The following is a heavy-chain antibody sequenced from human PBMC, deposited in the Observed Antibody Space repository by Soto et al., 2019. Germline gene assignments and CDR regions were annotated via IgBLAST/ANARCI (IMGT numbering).Heavy chain of an antibody. J-gene: IGHJ3*02. CDR2: ISAYNGNT. CDR1: GYTFTSYG. Sequence: ASVKVSCKASGYTFTSYGISWVRQAPGQGLEWMGWISAYNGNTDYAQKLQGRVTMTTDTSTSTAYMELRSLRSDDTAVYYCARDVAAAGNDAFDIWGQGTMVTVSS. D-gene: IGHD6-13*01. CDR3: ARDVAAAGNDAFDI. V-gene: IGHV1-18*01.